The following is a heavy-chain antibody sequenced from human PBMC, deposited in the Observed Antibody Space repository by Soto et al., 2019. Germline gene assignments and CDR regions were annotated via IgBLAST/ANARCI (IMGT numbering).Heavy chain of an antibody. CDR2: SNDSGRT. CDR1: GESFSGHF. Sequence: QAHLQQWGAGLLKPSETLSLTCAVYGESFSGHFWSWIRQSPGKGLEWIGESNDSGRTNKNPSLKSRVSISVDTARKECVLKMTSLTAADTAVYFCARGRTYYGSGTDAPNSHWFDAWGQGTLVTVSS. V-gene: IGHV4-34*01. CDR3: ARGRTYYGSGTDAPNSHWFDA. D-gene: IGHD3-10*01. J-gene: IGHJ5*02.